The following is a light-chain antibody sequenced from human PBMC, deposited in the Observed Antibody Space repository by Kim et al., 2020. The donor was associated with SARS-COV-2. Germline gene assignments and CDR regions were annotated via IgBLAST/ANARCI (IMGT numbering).Light chain of an antibody. CDR3: SSYAGRQNLV. CDR2: KVN. V-gene: IGLV2-8*01. CDR1: RRDIGGNKL. Sequence: GRSVPVSGTETRRDIGGNKLVAWYQQPPGKDPKVMIYKVNKRPSGVPDRFSGSKSGNTASLTVSGLQAEDEADYYCSSYAGRQNLVFGGGTQLTVL. J-gene: IGLJ2*01.